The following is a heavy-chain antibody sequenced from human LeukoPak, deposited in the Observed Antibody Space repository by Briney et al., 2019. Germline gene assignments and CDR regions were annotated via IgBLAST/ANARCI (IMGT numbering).Heavy chain of an antibody. Sequence: SETLSLTCTVSGGSISSYYWSWIRQPPGKGLEWIGEINHSGSTNYNPSLKSRVTISVDTSKNQFSLKLSSVTAADTAVYYCARGKVGATTDYFDYWGQRTLVTVSS. J-gene: IGHJ4*02. V-gene: IGHV4-34*01. CDR3: ARGKVGATTDYFDY. CDR2: INHSGST. D-gene: IGHD1-26*01. CDR1: GGSISSYY.